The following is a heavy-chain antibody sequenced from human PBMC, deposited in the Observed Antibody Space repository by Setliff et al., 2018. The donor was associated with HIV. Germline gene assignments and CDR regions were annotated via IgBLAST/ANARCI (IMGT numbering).Heavy chain of an antibody. CDR2: INHSGST. CDR3: ATGLIMAPDY. J-gene: IGHJ4*02. D-gene: IGHD2-8*01. V-gene: IGHV4-34*01. Sequence: LSLTCAVYGGSFSGYYWSWIRQPPGKGLEWIGEINHSGSTNYNPSLRSRVTISIGTSKNQFSLKLSSVTAADTAVYYCATGLIMAPDYWGQGSLVTVSS. CDR1: GGSFSGYY.